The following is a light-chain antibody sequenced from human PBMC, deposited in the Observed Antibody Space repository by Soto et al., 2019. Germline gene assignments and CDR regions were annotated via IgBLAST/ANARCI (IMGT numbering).Light chain of an antibody. V-gene: IGLV2-8*01. CDR3: SSYAGNNNFVV. J-gene: IGLJ2*01. CDR1: SSDIGNYNY. CDR2: EVS. Sequence: QSVLTQPASVSGSPGQSITISCTGTSSDIGNYNYVSWYQQHPGKAPKQIIFEVSSRPSGVPDRFSGSKSDNTASLTVSGLQAEDEADYYCSSYAGNNNFVVFGGGTKVTVL.